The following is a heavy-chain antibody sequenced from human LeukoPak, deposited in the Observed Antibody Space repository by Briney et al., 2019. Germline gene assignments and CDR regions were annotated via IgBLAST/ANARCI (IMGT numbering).Heavy chain of an antibody. CDR1: GGSFSGYY. Sequence: SETLSLTCAVYGGSFSGYYWSWIRQPPGKGLEWIGEINHSGSTNYNPSLKSRVTISVDTSKNQFSLKLSSVTAADTAVYYCAREAPDAFDIWGQGTMATVSS. CDR2: INHSGST. CDR3: AREAPDAFDI. J-gene: IGHJ3*02. V-gene: IGHV4-34*01.